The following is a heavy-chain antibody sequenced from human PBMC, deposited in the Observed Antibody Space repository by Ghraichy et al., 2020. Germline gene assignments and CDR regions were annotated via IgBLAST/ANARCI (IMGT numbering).Heavy chain of an antibody. V-gene: IGHV3-48*02. D-gene: IGHD2-21*01. CDR3: ARNGGGLDF. J-gene: IGHJ4*02. CDR1: GFIFSDYG. CDR2: ISGGSTTI. Sequence: GGSLRLSCVASGFIFSDYGMIWVRQAPGKGLEWLSYISGGSTTIDYADSVKGRFTISRDDAKNSLYLQMNSLRDEDTAVYYCARNGGGLDFWGQGTLVTVSS.